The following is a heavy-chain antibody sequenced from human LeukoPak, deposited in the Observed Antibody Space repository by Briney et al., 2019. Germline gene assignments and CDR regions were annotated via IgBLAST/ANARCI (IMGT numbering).Heavy chain of an antibody. V-gene: IGHV3-23*01. Sequence: PGGSLRLSCAGSGFMFEHYAMNWVRQAPGRGLEWVSVITGIGGGTYYAEAVEGRFTVSRDNFKNRVYLQMNSLRADDTAVYYCAKDGGSTLPYYFDWWGQGTLVTVAS. CDR1: GFMFEHYA. CDR2: ITGIGGGT. D-gene: IGHD3-10*01. CDR3: AKDGGSTLPYYFDW. J-gene: IGHJ4*02.